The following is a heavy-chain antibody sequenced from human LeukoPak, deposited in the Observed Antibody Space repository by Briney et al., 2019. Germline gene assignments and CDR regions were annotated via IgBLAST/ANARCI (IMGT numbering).Heavy chain of an antibody. J-gene: IGHJ4*02. CDR1: GYTFTGYY. D-gene: IGHD3-22*01. CDR3: ARLFPGRYYDSSGYHHYPPDDY. V-gene: IGHV1-2*02. CDR2: INPNSGGT. Sequence: GASVKVSCKASGYTFTGYYMHWVRQAPGQGLEWMGWINPNSGGTNYAQKFQGRVTLTRDTSISTAYMELSRLRSDDTAVYYCARLFPGRYYDSSGYHHYPPDDYWGQGTLVTVSS.